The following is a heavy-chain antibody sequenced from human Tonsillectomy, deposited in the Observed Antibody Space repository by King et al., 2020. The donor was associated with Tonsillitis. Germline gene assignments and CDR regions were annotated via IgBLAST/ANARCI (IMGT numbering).Heavy chain of an antibody. CDR1: GGSISSGGYY. D-gene: IGHD3-16*01. V-gene: IGHV4-31*03. J-gene: IGHJ4*02. Sequence: VQLQESGPGLVKPSQTLSLTCTVSGGSISSGGYYWSWIRQQPGKGLEWIGYIYYSGSTYYNPSLKSRVTISVDTSKNQFSLKLSSVTAADTAVYYCAREMQLGGIFDYWGQGTLVTVSS. CDR3: AREMQLGGIFDY. CDR2: IYYSGST.